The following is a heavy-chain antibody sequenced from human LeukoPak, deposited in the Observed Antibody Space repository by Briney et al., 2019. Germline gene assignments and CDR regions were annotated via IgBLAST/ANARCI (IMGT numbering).Heavy chain of an antibody. J-gene: IGHJ4*02. CDR1: GYSISSGYY. V-gene: IGHV4-38-2*02. D-gene: IGHD2-21*02. CDR3: ARGRLVVVTATYYFDY. Sequence: SETLSLTCTVSGYSISSGYYWGWIRQPPGKGLEWIGSIYHSGSTYYNPSLKSRVTISVDTSKNQFSLKLSSVTAADTAVYYCARGRLVVVTATYYFDYWGQGTLVTVSS. CDR2: IYHSGST.